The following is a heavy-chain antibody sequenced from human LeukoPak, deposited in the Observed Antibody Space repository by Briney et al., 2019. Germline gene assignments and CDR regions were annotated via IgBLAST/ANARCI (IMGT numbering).Heavy chain of an antibody. J-gene: IGHJ4*02. V-gene: IGHV6-1*01. CDR1: GDSVSSNSAA. CDR3: ARDNRYSSGWREDYFDY. Sequence: SQTLSLTCAISGDSVSSNSAAWNWIRQSPSRGLKWLGRTYYRSKWYNDYAVSVKSRITINPDTSKNQFSLQLNSVTPEDTAVYYCARDNRYSSGWREDYFDYWGQGTLVTVSS. CDR2: TYYRSKWYN. D-gene: IGHD6-19*01.